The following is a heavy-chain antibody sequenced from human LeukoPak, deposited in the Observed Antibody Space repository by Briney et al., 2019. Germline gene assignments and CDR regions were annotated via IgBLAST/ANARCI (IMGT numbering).Heavy chain of an antibody. Sequence: NPSETLSLTCTVSGDSISSGGYYWNWIRQHPGKGLEWIGYTYYTGNTYYNPSLQSRATISVDTSKNQFSLNLSSVTAADTAVYYCARVGVVIIRTRAFDIWGLGTMVTVSS. CDR1: GDSISSGGYY. J-gene: IGHJ3*02. V-gene: IGHV4-31*03. CDR3: ARVGVVIIRTRAFDI. CDR2: TYYTGNT. D-gene: IGHD2-2*01.